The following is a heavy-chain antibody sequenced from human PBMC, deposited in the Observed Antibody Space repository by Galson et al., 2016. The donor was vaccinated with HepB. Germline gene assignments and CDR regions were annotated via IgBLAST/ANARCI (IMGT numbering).Heavy chain of an antibody. J-gene: IGHJ3*02. CDR3: VTDVPYTGGGGLYM. CDR2: IKSKFYGATA. Sequence: SLRLSCAASGFTFSDLGMTWVRQAPGKGLEWVGHIKSKFYGATADYAAPVKGRFTISRDDSKNTLYLQMNSLNTEDTALYYCVTDVPYTGGGGLYMWGQGTMVTVSS. D-gene: IGHD2-15*01. V-gene: IGHV3-15*01. CDR1: GFTFSDLG.